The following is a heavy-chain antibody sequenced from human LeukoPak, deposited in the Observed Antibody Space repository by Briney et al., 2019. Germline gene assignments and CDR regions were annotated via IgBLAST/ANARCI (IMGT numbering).Heavy chain of an antibody. D-gene: IGHD1-1*01. CDR3: AGWERPYYYYGMDV. V-gene: IGHV4-31*03. CDR1: GGSISSGGYY. J-gene: IGHJ6*02. Sequence: PSETLSLTCTVSGGSISSGGYYWSWIRQHPGRGGEGIGYIYYSGSTYYNPSLKSRVTISVDTSKNQFSLKLSSVTAADTAVYYCAGWERPYYYYGMDVWGQGTTVTVSS. CDR2: IYYSGST.